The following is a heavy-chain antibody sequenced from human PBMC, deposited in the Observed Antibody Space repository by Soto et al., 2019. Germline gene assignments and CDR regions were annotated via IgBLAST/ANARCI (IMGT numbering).Heavy chain of an antibody. CDR3: ATVSRGLRFLEWLLSQNSAFDI. Sequence: ASVKVSCKVSGYTLTELSMHWVRQAPGKGLEWMGGFDPEDGETIYAQKFQGRVTMTEDTSTDTAYMELSSLRSEDTAVYYCATVSRGLRFLEWLLSQNSAFDIRAQGTTVTVSS. CDR2: FDPEDGET. D-gene: IGHD3-3*01. V-gene: IGHV1-24*01. CDR1: GYTLTELS. J-gene: IGHJ3*02.